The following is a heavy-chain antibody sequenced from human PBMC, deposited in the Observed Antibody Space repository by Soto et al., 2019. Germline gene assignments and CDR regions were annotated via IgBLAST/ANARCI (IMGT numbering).Heavy chain of an antibody. CDR2: IYYIGST. CDR3: ARDHISPGWFDP. CDR1: GGSISSFY. V-gene: IGHV4-59*01. Sequence: PSETLSLTCSVSGGSISSFYWSWIRQPPGKGLEWIGYIYYIGSTNYNPSLKSRVTIPVDTSKNQFSLKLSSVTAADTAVYYCARDHISPGWFDPWGQGTLVT. J-gene: IGHJ5*02. D-gene: IGHD2-21*01.